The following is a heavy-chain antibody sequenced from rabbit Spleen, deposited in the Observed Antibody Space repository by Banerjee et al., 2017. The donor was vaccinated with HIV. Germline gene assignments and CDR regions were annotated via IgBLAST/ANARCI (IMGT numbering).Heavy chain of an antibody. CDR1: GFSFSSSYD. D-gene: IGHD1-1*01. V-gene: IGHV1S45*01. Sequence: QEQLVESGGGLVKPGASLTLTCTASGFSFSSSYDMCWVRQAPGKGLEWIGCIYTGNGKTYYASWAKGRFTISKSSSTTVTLQMTSLTAADRAAYFCARDLVGVIGWNFNLWGPGTLVTVS. CDR3: ARDLVGVIGWNFNL. J-gene: IGHJ4*01. CDR2: IYTGNGKT.